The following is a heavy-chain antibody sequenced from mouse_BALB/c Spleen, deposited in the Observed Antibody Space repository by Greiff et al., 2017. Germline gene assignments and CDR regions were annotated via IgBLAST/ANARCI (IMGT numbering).Heavy chain of an antibody. D-gene: IGHD1-1*01. CDR3: ARWDYGLDY. CDR1: GYSITSDYA. J-gene: IGHJ4*01. V-gene: IGHV3-2*02. Sequence: EVQLQQSGPGLVKPSQSLSLTCTVTGYSITSDYAWNWIRQFPGNKLEWMGYISYSGSTSYNPSLKSRISITRDTSKNQFFLQLNSVTTEDTATYYCARWDYGLDYWGQGTSVTVSS. CDR2: ISYSGST.